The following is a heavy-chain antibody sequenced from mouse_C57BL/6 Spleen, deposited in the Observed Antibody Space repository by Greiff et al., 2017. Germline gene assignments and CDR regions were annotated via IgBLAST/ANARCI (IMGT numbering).Heavy chain of an antibody. CDR1: GYTFTDYY. Sequence: VQLQQSGPELVKPGASVKISCKASGYTFTDYYMNWVKQSHGKSLEWIGDINPNNGGTSYNQKFKGKATLTVDKSSSTAYMELRSLTSEDSAVYYCAVMGLRPFDYWGQGTTLTVSS. CDR2: INPNNGGT. D-gene: IGHD2-4*01. V-gene: IGHV1-26*01. CDR3: AVMGLRPFDY. J-gene: IGHJ2*01.